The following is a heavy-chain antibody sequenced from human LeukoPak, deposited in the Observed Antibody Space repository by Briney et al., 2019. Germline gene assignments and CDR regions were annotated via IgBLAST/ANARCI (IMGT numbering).Heavy chain of an antibody. D-gene: IGHD6-13*01. V-gene: IGHV4-59*08. CDR3: AKSRSSTWYLFDY. Sequence: SETLSLTCTVSGGSISTYYWSLIRQPPGKGLEWIGFIYYTGSTNYNPSLKSRVTISVDTSKNQFSLNLNSVTAADTAVYYCAKSRSSTWYLFDYWGQGTLVTVSS. CDR1: GGSISTYY. CDR2: IYYTGST. J-gene: IGHJ4*02.